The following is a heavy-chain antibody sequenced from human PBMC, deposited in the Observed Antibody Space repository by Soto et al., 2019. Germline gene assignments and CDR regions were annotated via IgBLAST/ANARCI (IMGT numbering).Heavy chain of an antibody. J-gene: IGHJ3*02. Sequence: EVQLVESGGGLVKPGGSLRLSCAASGFTFSSYSMNWVRQAPGKGLEWVSSISSSSSYIYYADSVKGRFTISRDNAKNSPYLQMNRLRAEDTAVYYCARDLPDIVVVVAATLSAFDIWGQGTMVTVSS. D-gene: IGHD2-15*01. V-gene: IGHV3-21*01. CDR1: GFTFSSYS. CDR3: ARDLPDIVVVVAATLSAFDI. CDR2: ISSSSSYI.